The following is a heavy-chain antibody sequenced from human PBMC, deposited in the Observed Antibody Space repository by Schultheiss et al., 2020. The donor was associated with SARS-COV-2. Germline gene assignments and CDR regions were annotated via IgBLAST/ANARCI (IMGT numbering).Heavy chain of an antibody. V-gene: IGHV3-74*01. D-gene: IGHD6-19*01. CDR2: INSDGSST. CDR1: GFTVSSNY. Sequence: GGSLRLSCAASGFTVSSNYMSWVRQAPGKGLEWVSRINSDGSSTSYADSVKGRFTISRDNAKNTLYLQMNSLRAEDTAVYYCARPTAVAGRGWFDPWGQGTLVTVSS. J-gene: IGHJ5*02. CDR3: ARPTAVAGRGWFDP.